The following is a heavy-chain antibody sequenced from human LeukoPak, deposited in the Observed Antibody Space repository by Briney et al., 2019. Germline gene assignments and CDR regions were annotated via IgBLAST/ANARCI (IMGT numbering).Heavy chain of an antibody. CDR3: ARWGRDLDAFDI. Sequence: GGSLRLSCAASGFTFSTYWMNWVRQAPGKGLEWVANIKEDGSEKYYVDSVKGRFTISRDNAKNSLYLQMNSLRAEDTAVYYCARWGRDLDAFDIWGQGTMITVSS. CDR1: GFTFSTYW. J-gene: IGHJ3*02. D-gene: IGHD3-16*01. V-gene: IGHV3-7*04. CDR2: IKEDGSEK.